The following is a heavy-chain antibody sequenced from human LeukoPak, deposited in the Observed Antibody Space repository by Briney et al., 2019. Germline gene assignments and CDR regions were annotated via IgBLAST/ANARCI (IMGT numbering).Heavy chain of an antibody. CDR1: GFTFSNYY. D-gene: IGHD4-17*01. CDR3: VRENYGIFDY. J-gene: IGHJ4*02. Sequence: PAGSLRLSCGASGFTFSNYYMSWIRPAPGKGLEWVSYIYGSSDYTYNADSVKGRFTISRDNAKNSLYLHVDRLRVEDTAVYYCVRENYGIFDYWGQGTLVTVSS. CDR2: IYGSSDYT. V-gene: IGHV3-11*06.